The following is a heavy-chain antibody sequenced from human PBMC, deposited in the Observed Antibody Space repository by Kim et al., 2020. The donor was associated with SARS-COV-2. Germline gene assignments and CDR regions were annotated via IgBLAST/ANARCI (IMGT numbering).Heavy chain of an antibody. CDR2: LNAGKGNK. Sequence: ASVKVSCKASGYTFTNYAIQWVRQAPGRGLEGMGWLNAGKGNKKFSRKFQGRPPLTGTTSAGPASMELGPRTSEERAFYYCARDLLQGGSDYWGREPLV. D-gene: IGHD2-15*01. CDR1: GYTFTNYA. V-gene: IGHV1-3*01. CDR3: ARDLLQGGSDY. J-gene: IGHJ4*02.